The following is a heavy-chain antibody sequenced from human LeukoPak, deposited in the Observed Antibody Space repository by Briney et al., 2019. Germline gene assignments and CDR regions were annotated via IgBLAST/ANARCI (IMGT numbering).Heavy chain of an antibody. J-gene: IGHJ4*02. V-gene: IGHV3-48*01. Sequence: GGSLRLSCAASGFTLSNYNMNWVRQAPGKGLEWVSFISDSSSHTFYSDSVKGRFTVSRDNVKNSLYLQMNSLRAEDTAIYYCARDGEGGAAAGHWGQGTLVTVSS. CDR3: ARDGEGGAAAGH. CDR1: GFTLSNYN. D-gene: IGHD6-13*01. CDR2: ISDSSSHT.